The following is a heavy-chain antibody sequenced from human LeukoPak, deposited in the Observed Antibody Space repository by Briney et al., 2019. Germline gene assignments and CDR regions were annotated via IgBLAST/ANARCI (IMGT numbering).Heavy chain of an antibody. J-gene: IGHJ3*02. Sequence: SQTLSLTCTVSGGSISSGDYYWSWIRQPPGKGLEWIGYIYYSGRTYYNPSLKSRVTISVDTSKNQFSLKLSSVTAADTAVYYCAREDGRRDGYNYAFDIWGQGTMVTVSS. D-gene: IGHD5-24*01. CDR3: AREDGRRDGYNYAFDI. CDR1: GGSISSGDYY. V-gene: IGHV4-30-4*01. CDR2: IYYSGRT.